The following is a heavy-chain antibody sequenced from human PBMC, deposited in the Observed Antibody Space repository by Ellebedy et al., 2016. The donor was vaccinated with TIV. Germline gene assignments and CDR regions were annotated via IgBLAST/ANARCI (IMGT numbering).Heavy chain of an antibody. V-gene: IGHV4-34*01. CDR2: INHSGST. J-gene: IGHJ6*02. CDR3: ARGGYQLLAYYYYGMDV. D-gene: IGHD2-2*01. CDR1: GASITSGGYY. Sequence: SETLSLTXSVSGASITSGGYYWSWIRQPPGKGLEWIGEINHSGSTNYNPSLKSRVTISVDTSKNQFSLKLSSVTAADTAVYYCARGGYQLLAYYYYGMDVWGQGTTVTVSS.